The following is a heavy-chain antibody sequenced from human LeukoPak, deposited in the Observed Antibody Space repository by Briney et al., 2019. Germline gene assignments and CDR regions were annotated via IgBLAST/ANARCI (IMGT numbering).Heavy chain of an antibody. CDR2: MYNSGRTT. J-gene: IGHJ4*02. D-gene: IGHD7-27*01. CDR3: AKIPGDRPDD. Sequence: PSETLSLTCTVSGGSIISSYWTWIRQPLGKGLEWIGYMYNSGRTTNYNPSLKSRATISIDTSKNQFSLNLKSVTAADTAIYYCAKIPGDRPDDWGQGTLVTVS. CDR1: GGSIISSY. V-gene: IGHV4-59*03.